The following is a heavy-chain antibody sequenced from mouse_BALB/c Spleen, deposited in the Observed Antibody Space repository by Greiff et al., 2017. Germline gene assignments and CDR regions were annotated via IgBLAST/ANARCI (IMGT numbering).Heavy chain of an antibody. CDR3: TRLGGNYAFDY. D-gene: IGHD2-1*01. V-gene: IGHV1-69*02. CDR2: IYPSDSYT. J-gene: IGHJ2*01. Sequence: VQLQQPGAELVRPGASVKLSCKASGYTFTSYWINWVKQRPGQGLEWIGNIYPSDSYTNYNQKFKDKATLTVDKSSSTAYMQLSSPTSEDSAVYYCTRLGGNYAFDYWGQGTTLTVSS. CDR1: GYTFTSYW.